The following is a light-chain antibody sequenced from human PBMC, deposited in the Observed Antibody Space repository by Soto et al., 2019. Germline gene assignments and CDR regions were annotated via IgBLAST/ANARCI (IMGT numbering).Light chain of an antibody. J-gene: IGKJ1*01. CDR1: QSVSSK. CDR2: DAS. CDR3: QQYGSSFAT. Sequence: EIVLTQSPGTLSLSPGERATLSCRASQSVSSKLAWYRQTPGQAPRLLIYDASTRATDIPERFSDSGSGTDFALTISRLEPADFAVYYCQQYGSSFATFGQGTQVEVK. V-gene: IGKV3-20*01.